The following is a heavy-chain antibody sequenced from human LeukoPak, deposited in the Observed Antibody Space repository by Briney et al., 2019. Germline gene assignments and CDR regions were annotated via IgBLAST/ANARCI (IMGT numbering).Heavy chain of an antibody. V-gene: IGHV4-4*07. CDR3: ARASVAVRKQNNWFDP. Sequence: SETLSLTCTVSGGSISSYYWSWIRQPAGKGLEWIGRIYTSGSTNYNPSLKSRVTISVDTSKNQFSLKLSSVTAADTAVYYCARASVAVRKQNNWFDPWGQGTLVTVSS. J-gene: IGHJ5*02. D-gene: IGHD3-22*01. CDR1: GGSISSYY. CDR2: IYTSGST.